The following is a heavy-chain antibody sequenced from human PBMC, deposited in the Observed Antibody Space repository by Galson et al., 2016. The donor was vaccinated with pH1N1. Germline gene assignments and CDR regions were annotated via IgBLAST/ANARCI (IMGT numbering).Heavy chain of an antibody. CDR3: ATELVSEFWSAHYAHFGN. J-gene: IGHJ4*02. Sequence: LRLSCATSGFTFIDAWMTWVRQAPGKGLEWIGRIKTRTDGATTNYATPVKGRFTISRDDSANMLFLHMNSLKTDDTAVYFCATELVSEFWSAHYAHFGNWGQGTLVTVSS. V-gene: IGHV3-15*01. D-gene: IGHD3-3*01. CDR1: GFTFIDAW. CDR2: IKTRTDGATT.